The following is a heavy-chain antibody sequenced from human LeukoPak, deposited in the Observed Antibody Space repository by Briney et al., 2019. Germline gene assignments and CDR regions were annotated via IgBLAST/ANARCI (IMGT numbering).Heavy chain of an antibody. D-gene: IGHD2-15*01. CDR1: GFTFSSYA. V-gene: IGHV3-48*01. J-gene: IGHJ6*02. CDR2: ISSSSSTI. CDR3: ARVGPYHCSGGSCYLSPGDYYYYYGMDV. Sequence: PGGSLRLSCAASGFTFSSYAMSWVRQAPGKGLEWVSYISSSSSTIYYADSVKGRFTISRDNAKNSLYLQMNSLRAEDTAVYYCARVGPYHCSGGSCYLSPGDYYYYYGMDVWGQGTTVTVSS.